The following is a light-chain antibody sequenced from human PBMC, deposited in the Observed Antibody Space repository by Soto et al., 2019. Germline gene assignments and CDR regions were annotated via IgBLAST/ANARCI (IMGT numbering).Light chain of an antibody. CDR1: SSDVGTYDY. CDR3: SSYAGRSMYV. Sequence: LAQPPSASGSPGQSVTFSCTGTSSDVGTYDYVSWYQQYPGKAPKLLIYGVTRRPSGVPDRFSGSKSGNTAALTVSGLQAEDEAYYYCSSYAGRSMYVFGTGTKVTVL. V-gene: IGLV2-8*01. CDR2: GVT. J-gene: IGLJ1*01.